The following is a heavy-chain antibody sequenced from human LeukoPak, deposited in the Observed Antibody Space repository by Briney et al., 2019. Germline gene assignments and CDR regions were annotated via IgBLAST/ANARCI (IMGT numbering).Heavy chain of an antibody. CDR2: IYYSGST. V-gene: IGHV4-59*01. CDR3: ARGAPYYYDSSGYLFDY. CDR1: GGSINSYY. J-gene: IGHJ4*02. D-gene: IGHD3-22*01. Sequence: PSETLSLTCTVSGGSINSYYWSWIRQPPGKGLEWIGYIYYSGSTNYNPSLKSRVTISVDTSKNQFSLKLSSVTAADTAVCYCARGAPYYYDSSGYLFDYWGQGTLVTVSS.